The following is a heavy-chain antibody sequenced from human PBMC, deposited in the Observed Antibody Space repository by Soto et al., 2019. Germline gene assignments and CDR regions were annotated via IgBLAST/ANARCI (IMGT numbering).Heavy chain of an antibody. CDR2: INHSVST. CDR1: GGSFSGYY. CDR3: ARKGSNSPRRLSWFDP. Sequence: SETLSLTCAVYGGSFSGYYWSWIRQPPGKGLEWIGEINHSVSTNYNPSLKSRVSISVDTSKSQFSLKLTFVTAADTAVYFCARKGSNSPRRLSWFDPWGQGTLVTVSS. D-gene: IGHD3-16*01. V-gene: IGHV4-34*01. J-gene: IGHJ5*02.